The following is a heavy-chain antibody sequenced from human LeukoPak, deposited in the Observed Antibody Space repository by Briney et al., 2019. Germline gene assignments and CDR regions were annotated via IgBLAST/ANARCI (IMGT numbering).Heavy chain of an antibody. CDR3: ARVDTAMVTTLGYFDY. D-gene: IGHD5-18*01. Sequence: GESLKISCKGSGYSFTSYWIGWVRQMPGKGLEWMGIIYPGDSDTRYNPSFQGQVTISADKSISTAYLQWSSLKASDTAMYYCARVDTAMVTTLGYFDYWGQGTLVTVSS. V-gene: IGHV5-51*01. J-gene: IGHJ4*02. CDR1: GYSFTSYW. CDR2: IYPGDSDT.